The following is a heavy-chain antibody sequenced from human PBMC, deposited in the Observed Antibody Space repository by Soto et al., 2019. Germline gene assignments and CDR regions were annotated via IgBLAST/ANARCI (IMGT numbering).Heavy chain of an antibody. Sequence: QVQLVESGGGVVQPGRSLRLSCAASGFTFSNYAIHWVRQAPGKGLQWVAVISYDGTNKYYSDSVKGRFTISRDNSKNTLSLPMNSLRPEYTAVYYCARDHDLGYTYGVHWGQGTLVTVSS. J-gene: IGHJ4*02. CDR2: ISYDGTNK. CDR3: ARDHDLGYTYGVH. D-gene: IGHD5-18*01. CDR1: GFTFSNYA. V-gene: IGHV3-30-3*01.